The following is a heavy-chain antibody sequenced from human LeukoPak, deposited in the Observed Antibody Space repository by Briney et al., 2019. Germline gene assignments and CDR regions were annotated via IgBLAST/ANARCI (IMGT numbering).Heavy chain of an antibody. D-gene: IGHD5-24*01. CDR1: GFTFSNYG. CDR3: AKQMAVDYFDY. J-gene: IGHJ4*02. CDR2: ISYDGSNK. Sequence: GGSLRLSCAASGFTFSNYGMHWVRQAPGKGLEWVAVISYDGSNKYYADSVKGRFTISRDNAKNTLYLQMNSLRAEDTAVYYCAKQMAVDYFDYWGQGTLVTASS. V-gene: IGHV3-30*18.